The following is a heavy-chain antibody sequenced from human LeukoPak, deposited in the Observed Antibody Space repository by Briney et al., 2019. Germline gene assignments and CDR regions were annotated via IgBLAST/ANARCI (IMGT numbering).Heavy chain of an antibody. CDR2: IYYSGST. J-gene: IGHJ3*02. CDR3: ARGPRSYFSAAGRTPWGLWAFDI. D-gene: IGHD1-26*01. V-gene: IGHV4-59*12. CDR1: GGSISSYY. Sequence: KPLETLSLTCTVSGGSISSYYWSWIRQPPGKGLEWIGYIYYSGSTNYNPSLKSRVTISVDTSKNQFSLKLSSVTAADTAVYYCARGPRSYFSAAGRTPWGLWAFDIWGQGTMVTVSS.